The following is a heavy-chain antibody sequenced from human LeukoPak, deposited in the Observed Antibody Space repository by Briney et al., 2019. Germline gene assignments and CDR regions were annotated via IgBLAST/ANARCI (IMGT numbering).Heavy chain of an antibody. CDR1: GCTFDDYD. V-gene: IGHV3-9*01. D-gene: IGHD6-19*01. J-gene: IGHJ4*02. CDR3: AKSSGGWYKSADY. Sequence: PARSLRLSCAASGCTFDDYDMHWVRQAPGKGLEWVSGINWNSGTIGYADSVKGRVTISRDNSKNSLYLQMNSLRAEDTAFYYCAKSSGGWYKSADYWGQGTLVTVSS. CDR2: INWNSGTI.